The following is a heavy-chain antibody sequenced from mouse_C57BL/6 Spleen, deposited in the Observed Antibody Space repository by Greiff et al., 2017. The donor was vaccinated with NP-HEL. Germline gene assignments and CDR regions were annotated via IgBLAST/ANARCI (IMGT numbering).Heavy chain of an antibody. CDR1: GFSLTSYG. J-gene: IGHJ3*01. Sequence: VKLVESGPGLVAPSQSLSITCTVSGFSLTSYGVHWVRQPPGKGLEWLVVLWSDGSTTYNSALKSRLSISKDNSKSQVFLKMNSLQTDDTAMYYGARHEGYDGGAWCAYWGQGTLVTVSA. CDR2: LWSDGST. CDR3: ARHEGYDGGAWCAY. V-gene: IGHV2-6-1*01. D-gene: IGHD2-2*01.